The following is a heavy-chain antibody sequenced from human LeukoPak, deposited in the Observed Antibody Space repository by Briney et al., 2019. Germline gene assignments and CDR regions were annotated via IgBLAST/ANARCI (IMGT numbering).Heavy chain of an antibody. Sequence: ASVKVSCKASGYTFTSYDINWVRQATGQGLEWMGWMNPNSGNTGYAQKFQGRVTMTRNTSISTAYMELSSLRSEDTAVYYCARVGTMVRGVIREPWFDPWGQGTLVTVSS. D-gene: IGHD3-10*01. CDR2: MNPNSGNT. V-gene: IGHV1-8*01. J-gene: IGHJ5*02. CDR1: GYTFTSYD. CDR3: ARVGTMVRGVIREPWFDP.